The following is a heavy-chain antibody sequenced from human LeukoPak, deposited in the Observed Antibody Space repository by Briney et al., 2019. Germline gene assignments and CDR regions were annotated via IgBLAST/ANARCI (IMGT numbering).Heavy chain of an antibody. CDR2: IIPIFNTT. V-gene: IGHV1-69*13. Sequence: SVKLSCKASGYTFTGYYMHWVRQAPRQGLEWMGGIIPIFNTTSYAQKFQGRLTITADASTTTAYMELSSLRSEDTAVYYCARAPSPFYYDSSAYYRFDYWGRGTLVTVSS. CDR3: ARAPSPFYYDSSAYYRFDY. J-gene: IGHJ4*02. CDR1: GYTFTGYY. D-gene: IGHD3-22*01.